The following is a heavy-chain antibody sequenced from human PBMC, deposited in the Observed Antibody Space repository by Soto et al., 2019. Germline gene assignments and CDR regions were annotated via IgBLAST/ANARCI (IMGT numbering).Heavy chain of an antibody. CDR2: IYYSGST. J-gene: IGHJ5*02. CDR1: GGSVSSGSYY. CDR3: ARAGYCSGGSCYPNWFDP. Sequence: PSETLSLTCTVSGGSVSSGSYYWSWIRQPPGEGLEWIAYIYYSGSTSYNPSPKSRVTISVDTSKNQLSLKLRSVTAADTAVYYCARAGYCSGGSCYPNWFDPWGQGTLVTVSS. V-gene: IGHV4-61*01. D-gene: IGHD2-15*01.